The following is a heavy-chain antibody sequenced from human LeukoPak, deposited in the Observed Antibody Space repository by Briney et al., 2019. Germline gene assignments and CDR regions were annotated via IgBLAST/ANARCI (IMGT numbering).Heavy chain of an antibody. Sequence: PGGSLRLSCAASGFTFSSYAMSWVRRAPGKGLEWVSAISGSGGSTYYADSVKGRFTISRDNSKNTPYLQMNSLRAEDTAVYYCAKGERVVVVADDAFDIWGQGTMVTVSS. CDR2: ISGSGGST. D-gene: IGHD2-15*01. CDR1: GFTFSSYA. CDR3: AKGERVVVVADDAFDI. V-gene: IGHV3-23*01. J-gene: IGHJ3*02.